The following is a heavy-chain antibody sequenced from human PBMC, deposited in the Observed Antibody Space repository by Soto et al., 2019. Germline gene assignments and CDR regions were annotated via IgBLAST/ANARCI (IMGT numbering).Heavy chain of an antibody. CDR1: GFTFSSYA. J-gene: IGHJ4*02. CDR2: ISYDGSNK. D-gene: IGHD2-15*01. Sequence: QVQLVESGGGVVQPGRSLRLSCAASGFTFSSYAMQWVRQAPGKGLEWVAVISYDGSNKYYVDSVKGRFTISGDNSKHTLYLLMNSLRAEDRAVYYCARDLAVEACGVAYWGPGTLVTVSS. V-gene: IGHV3-30-3*01. CDR3: ARDLAVEACGVAY.